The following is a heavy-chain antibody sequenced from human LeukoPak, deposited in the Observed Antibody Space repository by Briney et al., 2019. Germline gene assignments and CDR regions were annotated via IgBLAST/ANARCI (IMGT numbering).Heavy chain of an antibody. CDR1: GFTFSDYA. CDR2: ISYNGNKE. CDR3: ARDGLPFDY. V-gene: IGHV3-30-3*01. J-gene: IGHJ4*02. Sequence: GGSLRLSCAASGFTFSDYAMHWVRQAPGKGLEWVTLISYNGNKEYYADSVKGRVTISRDDSRNTVYLQMNSLRIEDTAVYYCARDGLPFDYWGQGTLVTVSP.